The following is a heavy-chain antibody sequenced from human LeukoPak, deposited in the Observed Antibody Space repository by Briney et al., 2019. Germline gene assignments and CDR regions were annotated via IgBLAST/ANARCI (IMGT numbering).Heavy chain of an antibody. V-gene: IGHV3-15*01. CDR3: TTMSDVLYDYDSSAYFNP. Sequence: GGSLRLSCAASGFTFSSYWMSWVRQAPGKGLEWVGRIKSKTDGGTTDYAAPVKGRFTISRDDSKNTLYLQMNSLKTEDTAVYYCTTMSDVLYDYDSSAYFNPWGQGTLVTVSS. CDR2: IKSKTDGGTT. D-gene: IGHD3-22*01. CDR1: GFTFSSYW. J-gene: IGHJ5*02.